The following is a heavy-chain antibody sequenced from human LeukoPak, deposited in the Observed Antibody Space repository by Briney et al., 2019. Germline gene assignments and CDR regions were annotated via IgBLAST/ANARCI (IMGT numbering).Heavy chain of an antibody. CDR3: ARAGLYCSGGSCYPRLYYYMDV. CDR2: INHSGST. Sequence: PSETLSLTCAVYGGSFSGYYWSGIRQPPGKGLEWIGEINHSGSTNYNPSLKSRVSLSVDTSKNQFSLKLSSVTAADTAVYYCARAGLYCSGGSCYPRLYYYMDVWGKGTTVTVSS. J-gene: IGHJ6*03. D-gene: IGHD2-15*01. CDR1: GGSFSGYY. V-gene: IGHV4-34*01.